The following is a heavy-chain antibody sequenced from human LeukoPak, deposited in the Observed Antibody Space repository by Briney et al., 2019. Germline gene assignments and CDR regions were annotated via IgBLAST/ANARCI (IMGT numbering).Heavy chain of an antibody. CDR2: ISSSSSYI. V-gene: IGHV3-21*01. J-gene: IGHJ4*02. CDR3: ARDLSLGWNDVYFDY. CDR1: GFTFSSYS. Sequence: GGSLRLSRAASGFTFSSYSMNWVRQAPGKGLEWVSSISSSSSYIYYADSVKGRFTISRDNAKNSLYLQMNSLRAEDTAVYYCARDLSLGWNDVYFDYWGQGTLVTVSS. D-gene: IGHD1-1*01.